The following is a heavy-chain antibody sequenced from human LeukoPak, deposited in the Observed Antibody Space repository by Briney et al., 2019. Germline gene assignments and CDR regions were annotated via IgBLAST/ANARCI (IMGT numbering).Heavy chain of an antibody. CDR1: GYTFTNYY. J-gene: IGHJ4*02. Sequence: ASVKVSCKASGYTFTNYYMHWVRQAPGQGLEWMGIINPSGGSTSYAQTFQGRVTMTRDTSTSTVYMDLISLRSEDTAVYYCARDRLTRSSGYYYPFDYWGQGTLVTVSS. CDR3: ARDRLTRSSGYYYPFDY. CDR2: INPSGGST. V-gene: IGHV1-46*01. D-gene: IGHD3-22*01.